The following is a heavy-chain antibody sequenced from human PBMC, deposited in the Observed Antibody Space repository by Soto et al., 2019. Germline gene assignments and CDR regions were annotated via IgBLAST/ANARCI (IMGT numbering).Heavy chain of an antibody. V-gene: IGHV3-7*03. Sequence: SLRLSCVASGFPFTTYWMRWVRQAPGKGLEWVANIRQDGGAQYYVDSVKGRFTISRGNAKNSVYLQMDSLRVEDTAVYYCVRGGHGSGSYLGSSWGQGMLVTVSS. J-gene: IGHJ5*02. CDR1: GFPFTTYW. CDR2: IRQDGGAQ. D-gene: IGHD3-10*01. CDR3: VRGGHGSGSYLGSS.